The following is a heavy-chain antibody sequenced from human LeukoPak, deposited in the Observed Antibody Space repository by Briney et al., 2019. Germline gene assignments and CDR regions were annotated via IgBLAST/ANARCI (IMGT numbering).Heavy chain of an antibody. J-gene: IGHJ3*02. CDR1: GFTFSSYG. Sequence: QPGGSLRLSCAASGFTFSSYGMHWVRQAPGKGLEWVAFIRYDGSNKYYADSVKGRFTISRDNSKNTLYLQMNSLRAEDTAVYYCAKGSSGSYRFDAFDIWGQGTMVTVSS. V-gene: IGHV3-30*02. CDR3: AKGSSGSYRFDAFDI. D-gene: IGHD1-26*01. CDR2: IRYDGSNK.